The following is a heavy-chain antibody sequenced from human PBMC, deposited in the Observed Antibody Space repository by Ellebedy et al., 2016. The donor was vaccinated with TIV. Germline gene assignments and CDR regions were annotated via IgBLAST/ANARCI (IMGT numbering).Heavy chain of an antibody. CDR2: ISYDGSTK. V-gene: IGHV3-30-3*01. J-gene: IGHJ6*02. D-gene: IGHD4-17*01. CDR3: AKDSRVTTSDNYYGMDV. Sequence: GESLKISCAASGFTFTSYAIHWIRQAPGKGLEWVAVISYDGSTKYYADAVKCRFTISRDDSKNTLYLQMNSLRPEDTAVYYCAKDSRVTTSDNYYGMDVWGQGTTVTVSS. CDR1: GFTFTSYA.